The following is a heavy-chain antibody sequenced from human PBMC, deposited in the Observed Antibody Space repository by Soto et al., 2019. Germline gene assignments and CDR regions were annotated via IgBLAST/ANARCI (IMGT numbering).Heavy chain of an antibody. V-gene: IGHV1-18*01. CDR1: GYTFTTYG. J-gene: IGHJ4*02. CDR2: ISAYNGNT. Sequence: ASVKVSCKASGYTFTTYGISWVRQAPGQGLEWMGWISAYNGNTKYAQRLQGRVTMTTDTSTSTAYMELRSLRSDDTAVYYCARYRWELPNKIFDYWGQRTLVTVSS. CDR3: ARYRWELPNKIFDY. D-gene: IGHD1-7*01.